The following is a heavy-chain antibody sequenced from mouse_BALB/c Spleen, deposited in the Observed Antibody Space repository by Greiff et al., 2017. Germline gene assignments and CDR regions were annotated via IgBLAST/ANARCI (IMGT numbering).Heavy chain of an antibody. CDR2: IWAGGST. D-gene: IGHD3-2*01. Sequence: VKLVESGPGLVAPSQSLSITCTVSGFSLTSYGVHWVRQPPGKGLEWLGVIWAGGSTNYNSALMSRLSISKDNSKSQVFLKMNSLQTDDTAMYYCARGDSSGGAYWGQGTLVTVSA. CDR1: GFSLTSYG. CDR3: ARGDSSGGAY. V-gene: IGHV2-9*02. J-gene: IGHJ3*01.